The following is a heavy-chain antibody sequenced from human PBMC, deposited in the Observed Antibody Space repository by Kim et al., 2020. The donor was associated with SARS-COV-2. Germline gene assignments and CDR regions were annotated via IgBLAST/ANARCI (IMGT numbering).Heavy chain of an antibody. CDR3: AGVRHDYGDYVFDY. CDR1: GFTVSSNY. J-gene: IGHJ4*02. V-gene: IGHV3-53*01. Sequence: GGSLRLSCAASGFTVSSNYMSWVRQAPGKGLEWVSVIYSGGSTYYADSVKGRFTISRDNSKNTLYLQMNSLRAEDTAVYYCAGVRHDYGDYVFDYWCQGTLVTVSS. D-gene: IGHD4-17*01. CDR2: IYSGGST.